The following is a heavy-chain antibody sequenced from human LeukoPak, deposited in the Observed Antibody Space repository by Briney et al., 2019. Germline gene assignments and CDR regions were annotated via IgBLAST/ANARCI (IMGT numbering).Heavy chain of an antibody. CDR1: GFTFSSYA. J-gene: IGHJ4*02. CDR3: AKDRILSYYYDSSGYYDY. Sequence: GGSLRLSCAASGFTFSSYAMSWVRQAPGKGLEWVSAISGSGGSTYYADSVKGRFTISRDNSKNTLYLQMNSLRAEDTAVYYCAKDRILSYYYDSSGYYDYWGQGTLVTVSS. D-gene: IGHD3-22*01. CDR2: ISGSGGST. V-gene: IGHV3-23*01.